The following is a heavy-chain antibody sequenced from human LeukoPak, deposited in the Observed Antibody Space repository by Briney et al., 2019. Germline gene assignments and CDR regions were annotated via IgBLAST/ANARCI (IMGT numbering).Heavy chain of an antibody. D-gene: IGHD3-22*01. CDR2: IKSKSDGGTT. CDR1: GFAFSNGW. J-gene: IGHJ4*02. V-gene: IGHV3-15*01. Sequence: GGSLRLSCAASGFAFSNGWMTWVRQAPGKGLEWVGRIKSKSDGGTTDYAAPVKGRFAISRDDSRNTLYLQMDSLKTDDTAVYFCSYYYDSSSYVDYWGQGTLVTVSS. CDR3: SYYYDSSSYVDY.